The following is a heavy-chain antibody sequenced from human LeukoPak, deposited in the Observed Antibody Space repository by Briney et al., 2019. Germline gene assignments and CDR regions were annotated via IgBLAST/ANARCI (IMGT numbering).Heavy chain of an antibody. D-gene: IGHD6-13*01. J-gene: IGHJ5*02. V-gene: IGHV4-39*07. CDR3: ARGIAGSSSRNNWFDP. Sequence: PSETLSLTCTVSGGSISSSSYYWGWIRQPPGKGLEWIGSIYYSGSTYYNPSLKSRVTISVDTSKNQFSLKLSSVTAADTAVYYCARGIAGSSSRNNWFDPWGQGTLVTVSS. CDR1: GGSISSSSYY. CDR2: IYYSGST.